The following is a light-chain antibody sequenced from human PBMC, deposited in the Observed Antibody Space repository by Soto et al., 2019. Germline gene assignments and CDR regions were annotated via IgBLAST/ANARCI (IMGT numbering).Light chain of an antibody. CDR3: QHYYGTSPIT. Sequence: EIVLTQSPATLSLSPGERATLSCRASPSVGSSLAWYQQKPGQAPRLLISGASSRATGIPDRFSGSGSGTDFTLTISRLEPEDFALYYCQHYYGTSPITFGQGTRLEI. J-gene: IGKJ5*01. V-gene: IGKV3-20*01. CDR2: GAS. CDR1: PSVGSS.